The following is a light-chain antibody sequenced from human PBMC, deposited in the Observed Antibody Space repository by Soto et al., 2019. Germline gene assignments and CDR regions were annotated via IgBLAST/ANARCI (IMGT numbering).Light chain of an antibody. CDR3: QQHSTAPWT. J-gene: IGKJ1*01. Sequence: EIVLTQSPGTLTLSQGESAALSCRASQTISNNYLVWYRQKPGQAPRLLIYAVSSRAAGIPDRFSGSGSGTDFALTIARLEPEDSAVYYFQQHSTAPWTVCHGTRVEI. V-gene: IGKV3D-20*02. CDR1: QTISNNY. CDR2: AVS.